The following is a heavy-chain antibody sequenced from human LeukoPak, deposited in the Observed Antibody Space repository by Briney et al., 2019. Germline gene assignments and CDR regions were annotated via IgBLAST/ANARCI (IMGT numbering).Heavy chain of an antibody. J-gene: IGHJ3*02. CDR3: ARPSYYYDAFDI. CDR1: GYSLSSGYY. V-gene: IGHV4-38-2*02. CDR2: IYYSGST. D-gene: IGHD3-10*01. Sequence: SETLSLTCTVSGYSLSSGYYWGWIRQPPGKGLEWIGYIYYSGSTNYNPSLKSRVTISVDTSKNQFSLKLSSVTAADTAVYYCARPSYYYDAFDIWGQGTMVTVSS.